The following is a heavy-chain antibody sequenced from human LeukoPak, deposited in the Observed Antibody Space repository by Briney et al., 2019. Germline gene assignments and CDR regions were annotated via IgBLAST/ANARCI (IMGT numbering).Heavy chain of an antibody. CDR3: AKPSYYDSSAYAFDI. CDR1: RFTFSTYA. J-gene: IGHJ3*02. CDR2: ISDSGSSR. Sequence: PGGSLRPSCAASRFTFSTYAMSWVRQAPGKGLEWVSSISDSGSSRYYADSVKGRFTISRDNSKNTLYLQMNSLRAEDTAIYYCAKPSYYDSSAYAFDIWGQGTMVTVSS. V-gene: IGHV3-23*01. D-gene: IGHD3-22*01.